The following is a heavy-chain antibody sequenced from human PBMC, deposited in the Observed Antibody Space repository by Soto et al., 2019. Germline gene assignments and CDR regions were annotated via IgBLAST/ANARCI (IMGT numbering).Heavy chain of an antibody. D-gene: IGHD3-16*01. Sequence: LRPSCAAAGFPFTRSSMSWVSPPPGKGLEWVSAISGSSGSTYYADSVKGRFTISRSNSKNTLYLQLNSLRAEVTAVNYCANVEALIWGYYKYGMDVWGQGTLVTVSS. J-gene: IGHJ6*02. CDR3: ANVEALIWGYYKYGMDV. CDR1: GFPFTRSS. V-gene: IGHV3-23*01. CDR2: ISGSSGST.